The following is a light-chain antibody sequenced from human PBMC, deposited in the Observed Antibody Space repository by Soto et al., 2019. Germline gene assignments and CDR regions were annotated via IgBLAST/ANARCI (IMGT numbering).Light chain of an antibody. CDR1: QSVSNNY. CDR3: QQYGSSPQT. V-gene: IGKV3-20*01. Sequence: EFVGTQFAGTLSLSPGARATLSCRASQSVSNNYLAWYQQKPGQAPRLLIYGASNRATGIPDRFSGSGSGTDFTLTINRLEPEDFAVYFCQQYGSSPQTFGQGTKVDIK. CDR2: GAS. J-gene: IGKJ1*01.